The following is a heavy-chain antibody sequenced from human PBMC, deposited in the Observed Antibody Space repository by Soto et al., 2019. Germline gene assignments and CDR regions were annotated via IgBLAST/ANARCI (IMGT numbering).Heavy chain of an antibody. CDR3: ARDGIAAAGTSEGYYYYGMDV. CDR2: IYYSGST. V-gene: IGHV4-59*01. CDR1: GGSISSYY. J-gene: IGHJ6*02. D-gene: IGHD6-13*01. Sequence: SETLSLTCTVSGGSISSYYLSWIRQPPGKGLEWIGYIYYSGSTNYNPSLKSRVTISVDTSKNQFSLKLSSVTAADTAVYYCARDGIAAAGTSEGYYYYGMDVWGQGTTVTVSS.